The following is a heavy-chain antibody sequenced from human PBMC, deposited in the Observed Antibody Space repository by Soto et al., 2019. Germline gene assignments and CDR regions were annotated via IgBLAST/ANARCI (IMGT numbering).Heavy chain of an antibody. Sequence: QVQLVESGGGVVQPGRSLRLSCAASGFTFSSYGMHWVRQAPGKGLEWVAVIWYDGSNKYYADSVKGRFTISRDNSKNTLYLQMHSLRAEDTAVYYCARTAVAGTFFDYWGQGTLVTVSS. J-gene: IGHJ4*02. CDR1: GFTFSSYG. CDR3: ARTAVAGTFFDY. V-gene: IGHV3-33*01. CDR2: IWYDGSNK. D-gene: IGHD6-19*01.